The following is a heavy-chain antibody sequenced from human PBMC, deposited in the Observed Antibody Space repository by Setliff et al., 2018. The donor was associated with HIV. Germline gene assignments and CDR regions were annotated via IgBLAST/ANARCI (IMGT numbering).Heavy chain of an antibody. CDR1: GGSISSGFYY. Sequence: PSETLSLTCTVSGGSISSGFYYWNWIRQHPGKGLEWIGYIYYSGSTYYNPSLKSRVTISVDTSKNQFSLKLSSVTAADTAVYYCARDLSPDLGYFDYWGQGTLVTVSS. CDR2: IYYSGST. CDR3: ARDLSPDLGYFDY. J-gene: IGHJ4*02. V-gene: IGHV4-31*03. D-gene: IGHD7-27*01.